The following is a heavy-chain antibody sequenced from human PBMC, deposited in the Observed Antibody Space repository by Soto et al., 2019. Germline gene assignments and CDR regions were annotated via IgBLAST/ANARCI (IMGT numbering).Heavy chain of an antibody. CDR2: LNTNSGNT. D-gene: IGHD3-3*01. J-gene: IGHJ6*03. CDR1: GYTFTSYD. V-gene: IGHV1-8*01. CDR3: ARVFSITIFGVVIPPYYYYYMDV. Sequence: ASVKVSCKASGYTFTSYDINWVRQATGQGLEWMGWLNTNSGNTGYAQKFQGRVTMTRNTSISTAYMELSSLRSEDTAVYYCARVFSITIFGVVIPPYYYYYMDVWGKGTTVTVSS.